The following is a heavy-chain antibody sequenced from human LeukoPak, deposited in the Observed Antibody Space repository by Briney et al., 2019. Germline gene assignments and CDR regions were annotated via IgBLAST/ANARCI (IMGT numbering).Heavy chain of an antibody. CDR3: ARDNYSSSLDGYYYYMDV. J-gene: IGHJ6*03. V-gene: IGHV3-48*01. CDR1: GFPFSAYA. CDR2: ISSSSSTI. Sequence: GGSLRLSCVASGFPFSAYAMSWVRQAPGKGLEWVSYISSSSSTIYYADSVKGRFTISRDNAKNSLYLQMNSLRAEDTAVYYCARDNYSSSLDGYYYYMDVWGKGTTVTVSS. D-gene: IGHD6-13*01.